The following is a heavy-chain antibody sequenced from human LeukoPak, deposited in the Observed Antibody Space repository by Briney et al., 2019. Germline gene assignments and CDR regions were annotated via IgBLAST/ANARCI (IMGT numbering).Heavy chain of an antibody. V-gene: IGHV4-59*01. CDR3: ARMGIVQTEYYCYGMDV. J-gene: IGHJ6*02. Sequence: PSETLSLTCTVSGGSISSYYWSWIRQPPGKGLEWIGYIYYSGSTNYNPSLKSRVTISVDTSKNQFSLKLSSVAAADTAVYYCARMGIVQTEYYCYGMDVWGQGTTVTVSS. D-gene: IGHD3-22*01. CDR2: IYYSGST. CDR1: GGSISSYY.